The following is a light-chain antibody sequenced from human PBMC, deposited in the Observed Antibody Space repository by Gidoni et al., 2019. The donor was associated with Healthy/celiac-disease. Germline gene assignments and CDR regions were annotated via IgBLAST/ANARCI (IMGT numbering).Light chain of an antibody. CDR1: QSVSSSY. CDR2: GAS. J-gene: IGKJ3*01. Sequence: EIVLTQSPGTLSLSPGERATLSCRASQSVSSSYLAWYQQKPGQAPRLLIYGASSRATGIPDRFSGSGSGTDFTLTISRLETEDVAVYYCKQYGSSLIFTFGPGTKVDIK. V-gene: IGKV3-20*01. CDR3: KQYGSSLIFT.